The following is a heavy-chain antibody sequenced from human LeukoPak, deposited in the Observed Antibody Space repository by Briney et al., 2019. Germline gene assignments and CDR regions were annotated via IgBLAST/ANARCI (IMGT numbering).Heavy chain of an antibody. CDR3: ARVYGSGGDPQNYYGMDV. Sequence: GESLKISCKGSGYSFTSYWIGGVRQMPGRGLEWMGIVYPGDSDTRYSPSFQGQVTISADKSISTAYLQWSSLKASDTAMYYCARVYGSGGDPQNYYGMDVWGQGTTVTVSS. CDR1: GYSFTSYW. CDR2: VYPGDSDT. D-gene: IGHD3-10*01. J-gene: IGHJ6*02. V-gene: IGHV5-51*01.